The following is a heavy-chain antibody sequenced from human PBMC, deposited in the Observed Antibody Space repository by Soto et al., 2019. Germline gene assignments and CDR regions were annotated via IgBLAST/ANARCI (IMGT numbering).Heavy chain of an antibody. V-gene: IGHV4-59*01. CDR2: IYYSGST. J-gene: IGHJ5*02. D-gene: IGHD2-15*01. Sequence: SETLSLTCPFSGVYISSYYWSWIRQPPGKGLEWIGYIYYSGSTNYNPSLKSRVTIPVDTSKNQFSLKLSSVTAADTAVYYCARDEGGYCSGGSCYPVHWFDPWGQGTLVTVSS. CDR1: GVYISSYY. CDR3: ARDEGGYCSGGSCYPVHWFDP.